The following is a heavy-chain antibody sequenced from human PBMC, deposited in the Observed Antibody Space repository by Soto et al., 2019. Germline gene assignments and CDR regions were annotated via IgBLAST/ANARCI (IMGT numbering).Heavy chain of an antibody. V-gene: IGHV3-23*01. CDR2: IGGSGGDT. CDR3: AKDRSRYSSGWHNWFDP. J-gene: IGHJ5*02. Sequence: EVQLLDSGGGLVQPGGSLRLSCVASGFAFSIHGMSWVRQAPGKGLEWVSSIGGSGGDTYYADSVNGRFTISRDNSKNTLYLQMNSLRAEDTAVYFCAKDRSRYSSGWHNWFDPRGQGTLVTVSS. CDR1: GFAFSIHG. D-gene: IGHD6-19*01.